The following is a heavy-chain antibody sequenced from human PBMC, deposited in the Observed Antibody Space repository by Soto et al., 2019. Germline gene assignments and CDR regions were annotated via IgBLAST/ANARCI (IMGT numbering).Heavy chain of an antibody. D-gene: IGHD3-22*01. CDR3: ARVRTYYDSSGSLDY. Sequence: ASVKVSFKASGCTFTGYFMHWLRQAPGQGLEWMGWINPNSGDTNYAQKFQGRVTMTRDMSISTAYMELRRLTSDDTAVYYCARVRTYYDSSGSLDYWGQGTLVTVSS. CDR2: INPNSGDT. V-gene: IGHV1-2*02. CDR1: GCTFTGYF. J-gene: IGHJ4*02.